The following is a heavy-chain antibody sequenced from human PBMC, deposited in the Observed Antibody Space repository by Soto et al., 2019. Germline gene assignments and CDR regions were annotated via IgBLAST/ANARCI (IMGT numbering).Heavy chain of an antibody. J-gene: IGHJ3*02. D-gene: IGHD3-10*01. CDR1: GGSISSGGYY. V-gene: IGHV4-31*03. CDR2: IYYSGST. CDR3: ARDFYGRDAFDI. Sequence: LSLTCTVSGGSISSGGYYWSWIRQHPGKGLEWIGYIYYSGSTYYNPSLKSRVTISVDTSKNQFSLKLSSVTAADTAVYYCARDFYGRDAFDIWGQGTMVTVSS.